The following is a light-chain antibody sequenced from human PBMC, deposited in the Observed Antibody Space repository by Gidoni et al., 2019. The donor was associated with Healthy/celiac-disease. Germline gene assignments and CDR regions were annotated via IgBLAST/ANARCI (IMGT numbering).Light chain of an antibody. CDR3: QQYYSTPIT. CDR2: WAS. V-gene: IGKV4-1*01. Sequence: VVNQASASLVLFTGGRSTINCKPSQSVVGSSNNKNSLAWYQKKPEQPPKLLIYWASTRASGVPDRFSGSGSGTDFTLTISSLQAEDVAVYYCQQYYSTPITFGQGTRLEIK. CDR1: QSVVGSSNNKNS. J-gene: IGKJ5*01.